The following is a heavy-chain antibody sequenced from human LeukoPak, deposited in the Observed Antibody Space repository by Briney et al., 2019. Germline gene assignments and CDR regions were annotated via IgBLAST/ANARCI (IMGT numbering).Heavy chain of an antibody. CDR3: ARTYGGNSMSDY. CDR2: INPSGGST. J-gene: IGHJ4*02. D-gene: IGHD4-23*01. CDR1: GYTFTGYY. Sequence: ASVKVSCKAAGYTFTGYYMFWVRQAPGQGLEWMGIINPSGGSTSYAQKFQGRVTMTRDTSTSTVYMELSSLRSEDTAVYYCARTYGGNSMSDYWGQGTLVTVSS. V-gene: IGHV1-46*01.